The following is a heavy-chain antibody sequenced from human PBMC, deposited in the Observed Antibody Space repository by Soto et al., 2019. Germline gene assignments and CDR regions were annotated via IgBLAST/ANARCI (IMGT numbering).Heavy chain of an antibody. CDR3: ARDLKFGQADY. D-gene: IGHD3-10*01. J-gene: IGHJ4*02. CDR2: IYTSGSA. Sequence: KASETLSLTCTVSGGSISSYYWSWIRQPSGKGLEWIGRIYTSGSANYNPSLKSRVTMSVDTSKNQFSLKLSSVTAADTAVYYCARDLKFGQADYWGQGSQVTVSS. V-gene: IGHV4-4*07. CDR1: GGSISSYY.